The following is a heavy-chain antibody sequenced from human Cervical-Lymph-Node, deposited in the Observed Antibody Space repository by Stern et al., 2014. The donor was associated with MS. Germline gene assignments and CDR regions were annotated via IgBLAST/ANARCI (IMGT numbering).Heavy chain of an antibody. D-gene: IGHD2-2*01. V-gene: IGHV4-34*01. CDR2: INHSGST. Sequence: QVQLQQWGAGLLKPSETLSLTCAVYGGSFSGYYWSWIRQPPGKGLEWIGEINHSGSTNYNPSLKSRVTISVDTSKTQFSLKLSSVTAADTAVYYCARGGGICSSTSYTCNWFDPWGQGTLVTVSS. J-gene: IGHJ5*02. CDR1: GGSFSGYY. CDR3: ARGGGICSSTSYTCNWFDP.